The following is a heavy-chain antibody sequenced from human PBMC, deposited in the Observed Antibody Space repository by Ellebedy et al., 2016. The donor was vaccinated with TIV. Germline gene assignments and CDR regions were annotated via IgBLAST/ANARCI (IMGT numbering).Heavy chain of an antibody. CDR2: IKSKTDGGAA. CDR3: TTVYRYNYDSV. CDR1: GFTFSNDW. J-gene: IGHJ4*02. Sequence: GGSLSLSCAASGFTFSNDWMNWVRQAPGKGLEWVGRIKSKTDGGAADYAAPVKGRFTISRDDSKNTLYMQMNSLKTEYTAVYFCTTVYRYNYDSVWGQGTLVTVSS. D-gene: IGHD5-18*01. V-gene: IGHV3-15*01.